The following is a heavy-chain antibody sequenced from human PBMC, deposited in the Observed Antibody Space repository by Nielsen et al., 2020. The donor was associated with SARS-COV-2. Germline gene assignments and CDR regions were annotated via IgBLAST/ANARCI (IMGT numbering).Heavy chain of an antibody. CDR1: GYTFTSNG. D-gene: IGHD6-19*01. V-gene: IGHV1-18*01. Sequence: ASVKVSCKASGYTFTSNGISWVRQAPGQGLEWMGWISTHKGKTNYAQKLQGRVTMTTDTSANTAYMELSSLSSEDTAVYYCARITPSSGWDYWGQGTLVTVSS. J-gene: IGHJ4*02. CDR2: ISTHKGKT. CDR3: ARITPSSGWDY.